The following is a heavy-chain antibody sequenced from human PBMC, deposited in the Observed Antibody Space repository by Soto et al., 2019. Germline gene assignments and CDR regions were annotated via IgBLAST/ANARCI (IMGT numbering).Heavy chain of an antibody. CDR3: ARDGPAAATFDY. CDR1: GFNFGDYY. J-gene: IGHJ4*02. D-gene: IGHD6-25*01. Sequence: QGQLVESGGGLVKPGESLRLSCVASGFNFGDYYMSWIRQAPGKGLEWISYISLSSSAIYHADSVKGRFTVSRDNAKNTLYLNMNSLRPEDTAVYYCARDGPAAATFDYWGQGTLVTVSS. CDR2: ISLSSSAI. V-gene: IGHV3-11*01.